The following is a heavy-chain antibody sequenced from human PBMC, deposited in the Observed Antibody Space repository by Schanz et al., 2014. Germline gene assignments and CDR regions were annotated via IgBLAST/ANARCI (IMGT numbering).Heavy chain of an antibody. Sequence: QVQLVQSGAEVKKPGASVKVSCKASGYTFTSYGISWVRQAPGQGLEWMGWISAYNGNTKYPQKLQGRVTMTTDTSTSTAYMALTDLRSDDTAVYYCARDRRFFDRDALHYFDCWGQGTLVTVSS. V-gene: IGHV1-18*01. CDR2: ISAYNGNT. J-gene: IGHJ4*02. D-gene: IGHD3-3*01. CDR1: GYTFTSYG. CDR3: ARDRRFFDRDALHYFDC.